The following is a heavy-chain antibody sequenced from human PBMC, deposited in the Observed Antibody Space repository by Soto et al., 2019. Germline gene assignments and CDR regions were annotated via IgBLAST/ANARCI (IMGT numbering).Heavy chain of an antibody. J-gene: IGHJ5*02. CDR2: IHDSGNT. CDR1: GGSVSIGDYL. Sequence: TLSLTCNVFGGSVSIGDYLWSWIRRRPGKGLEWIGYIHDSGNTYYNPSLKSRVNISLDTSKNQFSLKVTSMTAADTAVYFCARARWGVCGDYPSLFDRWGQGNMVTVSS. D-gene: IGHD4-17*01. CDR3: ARARWGVCGDYPSLFDR. V-gene: IGHV4-30-4*01.